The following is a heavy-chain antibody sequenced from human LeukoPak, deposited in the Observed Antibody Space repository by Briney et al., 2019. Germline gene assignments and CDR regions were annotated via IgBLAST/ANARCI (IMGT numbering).Heavy chain of an antibody. CDR3: ARDVTAAAHNLGDY. D-gene: IGHD2-2*01. CDR2: ISTHNGDT. CDR1: GYTFTSYG. J-gene: IGHJ4*02. Sequence: ASVKVSCKASGYTFTSYGISWVRQAPGQGLEWMGWISTHNGDTNYAQNLQGRVTMATDTSTSTAYMELRSLRSDDTAMYYCARDVTAAAHNLGDYWGQGTLVTVSS. V-gene: IGHV1-18*01.